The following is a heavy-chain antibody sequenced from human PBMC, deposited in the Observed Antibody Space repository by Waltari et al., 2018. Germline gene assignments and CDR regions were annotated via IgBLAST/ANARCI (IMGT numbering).Heavy chain of an antibody. Sequence: QVQLVQSVAEVKKPGSSVKVSCKASGGTFSSYAISWVRQTHRQGVGWKGGSIPIMSTVKIAQVMQCRVTITTDECTSRVYMGLSSLRSEEMVVYYCAREHESSSWIPGYWGQGTLVTVSS. J-gene: IGHJ4*02. CDR3: AREHESSSWIPGY. D-gene: IGHD6-13*01. V-gene: IGHV1-69*05. CDR2: SIPIMSTV. CDR1: GGTFSSYA.